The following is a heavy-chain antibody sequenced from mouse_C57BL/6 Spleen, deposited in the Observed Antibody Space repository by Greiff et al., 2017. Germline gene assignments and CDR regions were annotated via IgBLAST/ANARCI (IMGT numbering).Heavy chain of an antibody. V-gene: IGHV5-17*01. Sequence: EVKLMESGGGLVKPGGSLKLSCAASGFTFSDYGMHWVRQAPEKGLEWVAYISSGSSTIYYADTVKGRFTISRDNAKNTLSLQMTSLRSEDTAMYYCARGVLRFNWYFDVWGTGTTVTVA. CDR1: GFTFSDYG. CDR3: ARGVLRFNWYFDV. J-gene: IGHJ1*03. D-gene: IGHD1-1*01. CDR2: ISSGSSTI.